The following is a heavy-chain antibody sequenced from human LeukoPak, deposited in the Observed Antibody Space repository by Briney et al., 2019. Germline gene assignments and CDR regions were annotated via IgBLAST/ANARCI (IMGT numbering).Heavy chain of an antibody. V-gene: IGHV4-39*01. CDR1: SGSISTSNYY. Sequence: PSETLSLTCTVSSGSISTSNYYWGWVRQPPGKALEWIGNIFYSGSTYYNPSLKSRVTISVDTSKNQFSLKLSSVTAADTAVYYCARLRQQLVYFDYWGQGTLVTVSS. J-gene: IGHJ4*02. CDR3: ARLRQQLVYFDY. CDR2: IFYSGST. D-gene: IGHD6-13*01.